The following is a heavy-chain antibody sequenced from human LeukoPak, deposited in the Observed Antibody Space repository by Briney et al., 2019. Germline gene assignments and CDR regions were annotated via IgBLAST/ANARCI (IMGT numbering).Heavy chain of an antibody. CDR1: GFTFSNAW. D-gene: IGHD3-22*01. CDR2: IKSKTDGGTT. J-gene: IGHJ3*02. CDR3: AKSHNSGYYYDGAFDI. V-gene: IGHV3-15*01. Sequence: GESLRLSCAASGFTFSNAWMSWVRQAPGKGLEWVGRIKSKTDGGTTDYAAPGKGRFTISRDDSKNTLYLQMNSLRADDTAVYYCAKSHNSGYYYDGAFDIWGQGTMVTVSS.